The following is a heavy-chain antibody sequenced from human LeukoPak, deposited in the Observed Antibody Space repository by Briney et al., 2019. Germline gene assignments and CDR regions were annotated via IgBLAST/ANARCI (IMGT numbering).Heavy chain of an antibody. CDR2: IIPIFGIA. V-gene: IGHV1-69*04. D-gene: IGHD3-10*01. Sequence: PVKVSCKASGGTFSSYAISWVRQAPGQGLEWMGRIIPIFGIANYAQKFQGRVTITADKSTSTAYMELSSLRSEDTAVYYCAREWFGELPFDYWGQGTLVTVSS. CDR1: GGTFSSYA. J-gene: IGHJ4*02. CDR3: AREWFGELPFDY.